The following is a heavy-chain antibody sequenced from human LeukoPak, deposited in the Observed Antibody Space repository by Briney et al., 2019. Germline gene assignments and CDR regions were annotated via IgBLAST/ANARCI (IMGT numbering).Heavy chain of an antibody. J-gene: IGHJ4*02. Sequence: SETLSLTCTVSGASISSSDYYWGWIRQPPGKGLEWIGSIYHSGSTYYNPSLKSRVTISVDTSKNQFSLKVSSVTVADTAVYYCAGHPTFSGYEYYFDNWGQGTLVTVSS. CDR2: IYHSGST. CDR3: AGHPTFSGYEYYFDN. D-gene: IGHD5-12*01. CDR1: GASISSSDYY. V-gene: IGHV4-39*01.